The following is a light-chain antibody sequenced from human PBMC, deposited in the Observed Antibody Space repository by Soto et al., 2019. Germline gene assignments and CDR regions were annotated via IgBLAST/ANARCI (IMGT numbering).Light chain of an antibody. V-gene: IGKV3-11*01. CDR2: DAS. Sequence: EIVLTQSPATLSLSPVERATLSCRASQSVSSFLAWYQQKPGQAPRLLIYDASNRATGIPARFSGSGSGTDFSITISSLEPEDFAVYYCQHRSSWPLSFGGGTKVEIK. J-gene: IGKJ4*01. CDR1: QSVSSF. CDR3: QHRSSWPLS.